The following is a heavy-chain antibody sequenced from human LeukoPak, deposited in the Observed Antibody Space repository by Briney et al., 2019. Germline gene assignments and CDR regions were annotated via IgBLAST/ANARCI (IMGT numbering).Heavy chain of an antibody. CDR2: IYGGGSV. Sequence: GGSLRLSCAASGFTFSSYNMNWVRQAPGKGLEWVSIIYGGGSVFYADSVKGRFTISRDNSKNTLYLQMNSLRGEDTAVYYCARGGSYLSAFDIWGQGTMVTVSS. V-gene: IGHV3-53*01. J-gene: IGHJ3*02. D-gene: IGHD1-26*01. CDR3: ARGGSYLSAFDI. CDR1: GFTFSSYN.